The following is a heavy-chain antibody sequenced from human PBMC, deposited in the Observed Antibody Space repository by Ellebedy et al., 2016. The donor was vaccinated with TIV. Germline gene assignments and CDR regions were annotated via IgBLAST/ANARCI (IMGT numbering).Heavy chain of an antibody. J-gene: IGHJ4*02. CDR2: IFYSGST. CDR1: GGSISSGGYY. D-gene: IGHD3-16*02. CDR3: ARGRGIMITFGGVIVRRANPELDY. V-gene: IGHV4-31*03. Sequence: SETLSLTXTVSGGSISSGGYYWSWIRQHPGKGLEWIGYIFYSGSTYYNPSLKSRVTISVDTSKNQFSLKLSSVTAADTAVYYCARGRGIMITFGGVIVRRANPELDYWGQGTLVTVSS.